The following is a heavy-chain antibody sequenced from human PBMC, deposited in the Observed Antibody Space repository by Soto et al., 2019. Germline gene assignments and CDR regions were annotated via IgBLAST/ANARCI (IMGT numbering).Heavy chain of an antibody. Sequence: PSETLSLTCTVSGGSITSDYSCWSWIRQPPGEGLEWIGHICDSGTTYTNPSLRSQVAISLDTSKNHFSLTLSSVTAADTAVYYCARGPSGDKVHYWGQGALVTVSS. J-gene: IGHJ4*02. CDR1: GGSITSDYSC. CDR2: ICDSGTT. D-gene: IGHD7-27*01. V-gene: IGHV4-30-4*01. CDR3: ARGPSGDKVHY.